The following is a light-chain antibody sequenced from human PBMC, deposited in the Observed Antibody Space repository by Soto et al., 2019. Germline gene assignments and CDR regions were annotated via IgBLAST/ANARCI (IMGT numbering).Light chain of an antibody. Sequence: IQLTQSPSSLSASVGDRVTITCRASQGLSSYFSLYQQKPGKGPKIIIYKASSLESGVPSRFSGSGSGTEFTLTISSLQPDDFATYYCQQYSNYTPRTFGQGTKVDIK. CDR3: QQYSNYTPRT. J-gene: IGKJ1*01. V-gene: IGKV1-5*03. CDR1: QGLSSY. CDR2: KAS.